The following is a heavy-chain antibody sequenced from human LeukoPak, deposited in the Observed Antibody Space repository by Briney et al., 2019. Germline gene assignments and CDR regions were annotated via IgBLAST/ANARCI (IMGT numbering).Heavy chain of an antibody. V-gene: IGHV3-11*04. J-gene: IGHJ4*02. CDR2: ISSSSSTI. Sequence: GGSLRLSCAASGFTFSDHYMDWVRQAPGKGLEWVSYISSSSSTIYYADSVKGRFTISRDNAKNSLYLQMNSLRAEDTAVYYCARGYSSTIWGQGTLVTVSS. CDR1: GFTFSDHY. D-gene: IGHD6-13*01. CDR3: ARGYSSTI.